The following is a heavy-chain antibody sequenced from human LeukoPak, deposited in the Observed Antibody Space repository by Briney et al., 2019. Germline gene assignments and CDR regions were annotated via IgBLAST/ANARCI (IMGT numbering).Heavy chain of an antibody. V-gene: IGHV3-53*01. J-gene: IGHJ5*02. CDR1: GFAVSNKF. D-gene: IGHD6-13*01. CDR3: ARGHSSRATRDWFDP. CDR2: IRVGDVT. Sequence: GGSLRLSCAASGFAVSNKFMYWVRQAPGKGLEWVSVIRVGDVTHYADSVKGRFTTSRDSSKNTVYLQMESLRVEDTAVYYCARGHSSRATRDWFDPWGQGTLVTVSS.